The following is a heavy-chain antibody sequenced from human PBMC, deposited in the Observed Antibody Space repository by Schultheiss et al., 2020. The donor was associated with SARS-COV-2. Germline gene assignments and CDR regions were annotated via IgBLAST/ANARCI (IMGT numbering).Heavy chain of an antibody. CDR3: ARRGTAGYSYGSYFDY. D-gene: IGHD5-18*01. Sequence: SQTLSLTCTVSGGSISSGSYYWSWIRQPAGKGLEWIGYIYYSGSTNYNPSLKSRVTISVDTSKNQFSLKLSSVTAADTAVYYCARRGTAGYSYGSYFDYWGQGTLVTVSS. V-gene: IGHV4-61*09. CDR2: IYYSGST. J-gene: IGHJ4*02. CDR1: GGSISSGSYY.